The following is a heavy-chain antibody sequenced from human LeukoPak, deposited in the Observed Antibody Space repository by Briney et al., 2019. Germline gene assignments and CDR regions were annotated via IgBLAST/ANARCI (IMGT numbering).Heavy chain of an antibody. CDR2: IKSKVNGGTI. D-gene: IGHD1/OR15-1a*01. CDR3: ATETNYYYGMDV. Sequence: GGSLRLSCAASGFTFSNAWMSWVRQAPEKGLEWVGRIKSKVNGGTIDYAAPVKGRFTISRDDSKNTLYLQMNSLRTEDTAVYYCATETNYYYGMDVWGQGTTVTVSS. CDR1: GFTFSNAW. J-gene: IGHJ6*02. V-gene: IGHV3-15*01.